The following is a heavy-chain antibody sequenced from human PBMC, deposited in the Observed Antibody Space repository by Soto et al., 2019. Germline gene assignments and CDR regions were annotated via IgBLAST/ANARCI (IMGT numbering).Heavy chain of an antibody. CDR3: ARDPGDYIWGSYRSRGWFDP. J-gene: IGHJ5*02. V-gene: IGHV4-31*03. Sequence: QVQLQESGPGLVKPSQTLSLTCTVSGGSISSGGYYWSWIRQHPGKGLEWIGYIYYSGSTYYNPSLKSRVTISVDTSKNQSSLKLSSVTAADTAVYYCARDPGDYIWGSYRSRGWFDPWGQGTLVTVSS. CDR1: GGSISSGGYY. D-gene: IGHD3-16*02. CDR2: IYYSGST.